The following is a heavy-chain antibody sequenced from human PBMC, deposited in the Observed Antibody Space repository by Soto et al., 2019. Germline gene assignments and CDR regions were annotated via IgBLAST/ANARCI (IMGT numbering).Heavy chain of an antibody. CDR2: IKHSGDT. CDR1: GGSFRGYY. V-gene: IGHV4-34*01. CDR3: ARGLRPDH. J-gene: IGHJ4*02. D-gene: IGHD4-17*01. Sequence: QVQLHQWGAGLLKPSETLSLTCSVSGGSFRGYYWSVMRRPPGRGLEWLGEIKHSGDTNYNPSLKSRVPISLDTSKNQFSLRLNSVTAADTGVYYCARGLRPDHWGQGSQVTVSS.